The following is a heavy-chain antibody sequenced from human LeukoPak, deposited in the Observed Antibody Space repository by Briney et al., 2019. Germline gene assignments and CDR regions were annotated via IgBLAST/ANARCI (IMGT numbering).Heavy chain of an antibody. D-gene: IGHD3-16*01. J-gene: IGHJ4*02. CDR1: AFTLSRNW. Sequence: LILSCAAAAFTLSRNWMHWVRQDPEKGLVWVSRISSDGSNIIYADSVKGRFTISRDNAKNTLYLEVNSLRVEDTAVYYCARDWGGYGPTSHDYWGQGTLVTVSS. CDR3: ARDWGGYGPTSHDY. CDR2: ISSDGSNI. V-gene: IGHV3-74*01.